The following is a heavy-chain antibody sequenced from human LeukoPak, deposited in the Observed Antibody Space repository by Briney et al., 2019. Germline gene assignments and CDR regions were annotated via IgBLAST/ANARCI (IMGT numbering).Heavy chain of an antibody. CDR1: GYSISSGYY. V-gene: IGHV4-38-2*02. J-gene: IGHJ5*02. CDR3: ARDMATGTSGGGSFDP. D-gene: IGHD1-1*01. Sequence: SETLSLTCAVSGYSISSGYYWGWIRQPPWKGLEWIGSIYHSGSTYYNPSLKSRVTISVDTSKNQFSLKLSSVTAADTAVYYCARDMATGTSGGGSFDPWGQGTLVTVSS. CDR2: IYHSGST.